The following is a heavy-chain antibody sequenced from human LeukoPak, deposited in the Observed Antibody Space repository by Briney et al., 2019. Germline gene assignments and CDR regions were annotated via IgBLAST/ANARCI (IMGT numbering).Heavy chain of an antibody. J-gene: IGHJ1*01. CDR1: GGSISSSSYY. V-gene: IGHV4-39*01. Sequence: SETLSLTCTISGGSISSSSYYWDWIRQYPGKGLEWLGTIYYSGSTYYNASLKSRLFISVATSNNQFSLRLSFVTAAETAVYYCARRRYYDATGYLDWGQGTLITVSS. CDR2: IYYSGST. D-gene: IGHD3-22*01. CDR3: ARRRYYDATGYLD.